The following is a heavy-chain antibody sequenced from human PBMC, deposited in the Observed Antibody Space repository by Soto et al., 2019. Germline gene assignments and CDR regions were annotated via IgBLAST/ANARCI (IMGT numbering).Heavy chain of an antibody. D-gene: IGHD3-10*01. V-gene: IGHV4-30-2*01. J-gene: IGHJ6*02. CDR2: IYHSGIT. Sequence: SETLSLTCAVSGGSISSGGYSWSWILQPPGKGLEWIWYIYHSGITYYNPSLKSRVTISVDRSKNQFSLKLSSVTAADTAVYYCARGVWFGEFPYYYGMDVWGQGTTVTVSS. CDR1: GGSISSGGYS. CDR3: ARGVWFGEFPYYYGMDV.